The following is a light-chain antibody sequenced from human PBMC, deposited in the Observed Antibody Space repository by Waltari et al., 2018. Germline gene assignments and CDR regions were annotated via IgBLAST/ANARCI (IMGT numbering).Light chain of an antibody. CDR2: KVS. J-gene: IGKJ1*01. V-gene: IGKV2-30*01. CDR3: MQGTLRPWT. Sequence: DVVLTQSPLSLPVTLGQPASISCRSSQSLLSSDGNTYFNWFQQRPGQSPRRLVYKVSNRDSGVPDRFSGSWSGTIFTLRISRVEAEDVGVYYCMQGTLRPWTFGQGTKVEIK. CDR1: QSLLSSDGNTY.